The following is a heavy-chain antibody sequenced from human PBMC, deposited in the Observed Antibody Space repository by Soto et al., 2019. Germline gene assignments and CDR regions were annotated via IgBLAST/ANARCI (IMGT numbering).Heavy chain of an antibody. J-gene: IGHJ6*02. CDR2: IVVGSGNT. V-gene: IGHV1-58*01. CDR3: ASYKNEYSSGWYDLYYYGMDV. D-gene: IGHD6-19*01. Sequence: GASVKVSCKASGFTFTSSAVQWVRQARGQRLEWIGWIVVGSGNTNYAQKFQERVTITRDMSTSTAYMELSSLRSEDTAVYFCASYKNEYSSGWYDLYYYGMDVWGQGTTVTVSS. CDR1: GFTFTSSA.